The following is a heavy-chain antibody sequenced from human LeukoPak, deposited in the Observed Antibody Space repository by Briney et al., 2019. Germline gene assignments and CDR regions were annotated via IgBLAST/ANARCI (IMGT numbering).Heavy chain of an antibody. CDR2: IRSEANSYAT. J-gene: IGHJ4*02. Sequence: GGSLKLSCAASGFTFSGSAMHWVRQASGKGLEWVGRIRSEANSYATAYAASVKGRFTISRDDSKNTAYLQMHSLKTEDTAVYYCTRQGEQLATIDYWGQGTLVTVSS. V-gene: IGHV3-73*01. CDR1: GFTFSGSA. D-gene: IGHD6-6*01. CDR3: TRQGEQLATIDY.